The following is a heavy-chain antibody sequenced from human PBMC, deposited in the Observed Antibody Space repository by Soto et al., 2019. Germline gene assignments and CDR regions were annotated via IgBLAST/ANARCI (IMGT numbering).Heavy chain of an antibody. Sequence: QVQLVESGGGVVQPGRSLRLSCAASGFTFSSYGRYWVRQAPGKGLEWVAVIVSDANNKIYADFVKGRFTISRDNSKNTLYLQMDSLRVEDTAVYYCAKGRGNYWAIDSWGQGTLVTVSS. D-gene: IGHD1-7*01. V-gene: IGHV3-30*18. CDR3: AKGRGNYWAIDS. J-gene: IGHJ4*02. CDR2: IVSDANNK. CDR1: GFTFSSYG.